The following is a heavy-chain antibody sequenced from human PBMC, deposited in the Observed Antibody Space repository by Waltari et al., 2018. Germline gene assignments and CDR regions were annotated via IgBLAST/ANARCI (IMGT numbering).Heavy chain of an antibody. CDR2: ITWNGGII. D-gene: IGHD3-16*01. V-gene: IGHV3-20*04. J-gene: IGHJ4*02. CDR3: ARYLNWGLPRFDN. CDR1: GFKFNDYG. Sequence: EVQLAASGGAVVRPGGSLRLTCVASGFKFNDYGMSWVRRVPGKGLEWVSGITWNGGIISYSDSVKGRFTITRDNDKNSLSLQMTSLRVEDTALYYCARYLNWGLPRFDNWGQGTQVTVSS.